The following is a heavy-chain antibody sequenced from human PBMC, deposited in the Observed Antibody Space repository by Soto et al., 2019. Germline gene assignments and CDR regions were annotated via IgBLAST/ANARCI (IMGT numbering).Heavy chain of an antibody. J-gene: IGHJ4*02. Sequence: QVQLQESGPGLVKPSQSLSLTCTVSGDSISSGGHYWSWIRQHPGKGLEWIGNVYYSGTTFSNPSLKRRVAMSVDTSKNHVSLKVSSGTAADTAVYFGARFNVVDTNSYLDYWGPGTLVTVSS. D-gene: IGHD3-22*01. CDR1: GDSISSGGHY. CDR3: ARFNVVDTNSYLDY. CDR2: VYYSGTT. V-gene: IGHV4-31*03.